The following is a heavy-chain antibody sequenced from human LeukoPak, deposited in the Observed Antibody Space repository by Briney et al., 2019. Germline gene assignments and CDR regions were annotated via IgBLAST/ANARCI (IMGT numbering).Heavy chain of an antibody. CDR1: GGTFSSYA. CDR2: IIPILGIA. J-gene: IGHJ4*02. Sequence: ASVKVSCKASGGTFSSYAISWVRQAPGQGLEWMGRIIPILGIANYAQRFQGRVTITADKSTSTAYMELGSLRSEDTAVYYCARDSKEMATIKMYYFDYWGQGTLVTVSS. D-gene: IGHD5-24*01. V-gene: IGHV1-69*04. CDR3: ARDSKEMATIKMYYFDY.